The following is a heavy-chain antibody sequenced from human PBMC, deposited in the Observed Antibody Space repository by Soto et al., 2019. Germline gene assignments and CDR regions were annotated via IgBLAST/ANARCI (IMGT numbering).Heavy chain of an antibody. Sequence: EVQLLESGGGLVQPGGSLVLSCAASGFTLSSYAMSWVRQAPGKGLEWVSSISGGGNDAYYADSVKGRFTISRDNSRNTLYLQMNSLRADDTAVHYCARSLFLASTGIEPFDFWGQGTLVTVSS. D-gene: IGHD6-13*01. CDR3: ARSLFLASTGIEPFDF. CDR1: GFTLSSYA. V-gene: IGHV3-23*01. CDR2: ISGGGNDA. J-gene: IGHJ4*02.